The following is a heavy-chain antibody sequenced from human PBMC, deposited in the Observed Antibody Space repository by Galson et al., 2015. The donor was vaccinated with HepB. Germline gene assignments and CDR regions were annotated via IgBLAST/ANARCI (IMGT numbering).Heavy chain of an antibody. Sequence: SVKVSCKASGYTFTGYYMHWVRQAPGQGLEWMGRINPNSGGTNYAQKFQGRVTMTRDTSISTAYMELSRLRSDDTAVYYCARVMSSGSWNSIYRYWGQGTLVTVSS. J-gene: IGHJ4*02. V-gene: IGHV1-2*06. CDR1: GYTFTGYY. CDR3: ARVMSSGSWNSIYRY. D-gene: IGHD2-15*01. CDR2: INPNSGGT.